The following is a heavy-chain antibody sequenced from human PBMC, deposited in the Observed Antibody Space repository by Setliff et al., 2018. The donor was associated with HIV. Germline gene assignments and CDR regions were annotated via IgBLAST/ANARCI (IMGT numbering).Heavy chain of an antibody. D-gene: IGHD3-10*01. CDR2: IKSKINGETT. V-gene: IGHV3-15*05. CDR3: ARKLRPGHGVDV. Sequence: PGGSLRLSCAGSGFTFSDAWITWVRQAPGKGLEWLGRIKSKINGETTDYAAPVKGRFTISRDNAKNSMDLQMNSLRAEDTAIYYCARKLRPGHGVDVWGQGTTVTVSS. CDR1: GFTFSDAW. J-gene: IGHJ6*02.